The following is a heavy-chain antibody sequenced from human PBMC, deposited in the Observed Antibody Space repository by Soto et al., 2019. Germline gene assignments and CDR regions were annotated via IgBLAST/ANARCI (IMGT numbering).Heavy chain of an antibody. CDR1: GFTFSSYS. V-gene: IGHV3-48*01. Sequence: EVQLVESGGGLVQPGGSLRLSCAASGFTFSSYSMNWVRQAPGKGLEWVSYISSSSSTIYYADSVKGRFTISRDNAKNSLYLQMNSLRAEDTAVYYCARGYSSSWPYFDYLCQGTLVTVSS. D-gene: IGHD6-13*01. CDR3: ARGYSSSWPYFDY. J-gene: IGHJ4*02. CDR2: ISSSSSTI.